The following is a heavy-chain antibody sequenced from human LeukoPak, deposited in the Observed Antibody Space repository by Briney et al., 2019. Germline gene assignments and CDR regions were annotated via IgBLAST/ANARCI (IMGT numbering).Heavy chain of an antibody. CDR2: INPEETTT. V-gene: IGHV3-74*01. Sequence: PGGSLRLSCSASGFTFSTLWMHWVRQAPGKGLVWVSRINPEETTTTYADSVRGRFTISRDNAKNTLYLQMNSLTAEDTAVYYCARDLTGPVDYWGQGTLVTVSS. CDR3: ARDLTGPVDY. J-gene: IGHJ4*02. D-gene: IGHD3-9*01. CDR1: GFTFSTLW.